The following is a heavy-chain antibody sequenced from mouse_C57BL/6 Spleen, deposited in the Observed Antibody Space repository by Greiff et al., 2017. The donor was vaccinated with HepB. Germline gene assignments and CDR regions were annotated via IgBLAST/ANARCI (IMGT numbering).Heavy chain of an antibody. CDR1: GFTFSSYG. D-gene: IGHD2-4*01. Sequence: EVKLMESGGDLVKPGGSLKLSCAASGFTFSSYGMSWVRQTPDKRLEWVATISSGGSYTYYPDSVTGRFTISRDNAKNTLYLQMSSLKSEDTAMYYCARNYDDDPYDAMDYWGQGTSVTVSS. CDR2: ISSGGSYT. V-gene: IGHV5-6*01. J-gene: IGHJ4*01. CDR3: ARNYDDDPYDAMDY.